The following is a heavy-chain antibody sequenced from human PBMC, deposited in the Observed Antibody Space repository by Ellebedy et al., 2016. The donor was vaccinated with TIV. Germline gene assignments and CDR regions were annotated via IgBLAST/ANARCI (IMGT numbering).Heavy chain of an antibody. J-gene: IGHJ4*02. CDR3: ARTKVRGVPGFDY. V-gene: IGHV1-8*01. Sequence: ASVKVSCXASGYTFTNYDINWVRQAPGQGLECMGWMNPDSANTGYARKFQGRVTMTRDNSIGTAYMELSSLRSEDTAVYYCARTKVRGVPGFDYWGQGTLVTVSS. CDR2: MNPDSANT. D-gene: IGHD3-10*01. CDR1: GYTFTNYD.